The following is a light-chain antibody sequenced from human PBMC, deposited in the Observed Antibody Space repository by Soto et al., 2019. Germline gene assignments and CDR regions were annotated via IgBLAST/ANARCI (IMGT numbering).Light chain of an antibody. CDR1: QSLASAY. CDR3: QRYGITLWT. Sequence: EIVLTQSPGTLSLSPGERASLSCRASQSLASAYLAWYQQKPGQTPRLLIYGASTRATGIPDRFSGSGSGTDFTLTISRLEPEDFAVYYCQRYGITLWTFGQGTNVDIK. V-gene: IGKV3-20*01. CDR2: GAS. J-gene: IGKJ1*01.